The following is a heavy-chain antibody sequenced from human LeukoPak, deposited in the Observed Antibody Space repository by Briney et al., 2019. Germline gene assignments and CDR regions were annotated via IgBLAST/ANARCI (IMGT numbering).Heavy chain of an antibody. V-gene: IGHV3-33*06. CDR3: AKVFDSSPLYYFDY. Sequence: GGSLRLSCAASGFTFSSYGMHWVRQAPGKGLEWVAVIWYDGSNKYYADSVKGRFTISRDNSKNTLYLQMNSLRAEDTAVYYCAKVFDSSPLYYFDYWGQGTLVTVSS. J-gene: IGHJ4*02. CDR1: GFTFSSYG. D-gene: IGHD3-22*01. CDR2: IWYDGSNK.